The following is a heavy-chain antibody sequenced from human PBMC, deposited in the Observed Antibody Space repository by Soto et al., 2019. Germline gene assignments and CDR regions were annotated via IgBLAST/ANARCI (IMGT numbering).Heavy chain of an antibody. J-gene: IGHJ4*02. CDR3: AARHFWSGPWTHTRLDY. CDR2: ISHSGST. D-gene: IGHD3-3*02. Sequence: SETLSLTCAVSGDSINNSHWWSWVRQPPGKGLEWIGQISHSGSTNYNPSLTSRVTISVDKSKNHFSLKLTSVTAADTAVYYCAARHFWSGPWTHTRLDYWGQGTLVT. CDR1: GDSINNSHW. V-gene: IGHV4-4*02.